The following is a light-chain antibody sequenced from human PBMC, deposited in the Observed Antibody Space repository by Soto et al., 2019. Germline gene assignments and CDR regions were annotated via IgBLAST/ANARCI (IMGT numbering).Light chain of an antibody. CDR2: EVS. Sequence: QSALTQPPSASGSLGQSVTISCTGTRSDVGGYNYVSWYQQHPGKAPKLMIYEVSKRPSGVPDRFSGSKSGNTASLTVSGLQAEDEADYYCSSYAGSNGVFGTGTKVTVL. J-gene: IGLJ1*01. CDR1: RSDVGGYNY. V-gene: IGLV2-8*01. CDR3: SSYAGSNGV.